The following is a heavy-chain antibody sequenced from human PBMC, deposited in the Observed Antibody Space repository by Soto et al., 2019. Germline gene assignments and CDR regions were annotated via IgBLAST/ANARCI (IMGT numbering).Heavy chain of an antibody. CDR1: GGSISSGGYS. V-gene: IGHV4-30-2*01. CDR2: IYHSGSA. D-gene: IGHD3-22*01. Sequence: QLQLQESGSGLVKPSQTLSLTSAVSGGSISSGGYSWSWIRQPPGKGPEWIGYIYHSGSAYYNPALKRRVTILVDRSKNQFSLNLSSVPAADTAVYSCARGAGPGYYSDSSEIHDAFAICGQGTMVTVSS. CDR3: ARGAGPGYYSDSSEIHDAFAI. J-gene: IGHJ3*02.